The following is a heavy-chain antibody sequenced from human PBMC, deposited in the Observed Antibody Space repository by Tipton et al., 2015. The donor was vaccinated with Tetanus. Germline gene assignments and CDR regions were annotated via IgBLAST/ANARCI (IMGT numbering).Heavy chain of an antibody. CDR3: ARDFGSNHNWFDP. CDR2: IYHTGAA. CDR1: GGSISSGDYS. D-gene: IGHD6-13*01. Sequence: LRLSCAVSGGSISSGDYSWTWIRHLPGKGLEWIGYIYHTGAAHYNPSLKSRVTLSVDMSKNQFFLKMISMTAADTAVYFCARDFGSNHNWFDPWGQGTPVTVSS. J-gene: IGHJ5*02. V-gene: IGHV4-31*02.